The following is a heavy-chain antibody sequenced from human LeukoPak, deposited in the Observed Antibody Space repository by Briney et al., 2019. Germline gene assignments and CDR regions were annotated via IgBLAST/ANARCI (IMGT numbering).Heavy chain of an antibody. D-gene: IGHD3-10*01. V-gene: IGHV3-23*01. CDR2: ISGSGCST. J-gene: IGHJ5*02. CDR1: VFTFSRHA. Sequence: PGGSLRLSCAASVFTFSRHAMIWVSQAPGKGLEWVTAISGSGCSTHYADSVKRRFTISRDNSKNTLYLQMDSLRARHTAVYFHARDPGDYNTSGSYYVSWGQGTLVTVSS. CDR3: ARDPGDYNTSGSYYVS.